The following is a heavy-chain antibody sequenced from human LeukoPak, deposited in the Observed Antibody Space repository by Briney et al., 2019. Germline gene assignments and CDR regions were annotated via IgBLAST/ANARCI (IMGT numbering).Heavy chain of an antibody. CDR1: GFTFSNAW. V-gene: IGHV3-15*01. D-gene: IGHD3-9*01. Sequence: GGSLRLSCAASGFTFSNAWMSWVRQAPGKGLEWVGRIKSKTDGGTTDYAAPVKGRFTISRDDSKNTLYLQMNSLKTEDTAVYYCTTEEYYDILTGYYFLGYWGQGTPVTVSS. CDR3: TTEEYYDILTGYYFLGY. J-gene: IGHJ4*02. CDR2: IKSKTDGGTT.